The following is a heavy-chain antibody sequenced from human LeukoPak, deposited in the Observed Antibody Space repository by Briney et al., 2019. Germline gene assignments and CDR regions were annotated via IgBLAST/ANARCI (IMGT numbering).Heavy chain of an antibody. J-gene: IGHJ4*02. Sequence: GGSLRLSCEASGFTFSDYSMSWVRQAPGEGLEWLSYITSTSDTIYYADSVKGRFTSSRDNAKNSVYLQMNSLRAEDTAVYYCARSSGYPFFDYWGQGTLVTVSS. D-gene: IGHD3-22*01. CDR3: ARSSGYPFFDY. CDR1: GFTFSDYS. CDR2: ITSTSDTI. V-gene: IGHV3-48*01.